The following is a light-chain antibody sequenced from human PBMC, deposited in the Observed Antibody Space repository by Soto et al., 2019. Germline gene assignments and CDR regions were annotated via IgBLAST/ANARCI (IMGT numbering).Light chain of an antibody. CDR3: QHYGNSPPSVT. CDR2: GAS. CDR1: QSVSSSY. Sequence: EIVLTQSPGTLSLSPGEIATLSFSASQSVSSSYLAWYQQKPGQAPRLLIYGASSRATGIPDRFSGSGSGTDFTLTISSLEPEDSAVHYCQHYGNSPPSVTFGPGTKVDIK. J-gene: IGKJ3*01. V-gene: IGKV3-20*01.